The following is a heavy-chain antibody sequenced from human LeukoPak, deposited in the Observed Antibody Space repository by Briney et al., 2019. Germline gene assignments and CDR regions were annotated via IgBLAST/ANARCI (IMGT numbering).Heavy chain of an antibody. D-gene: IGHD6-13*01. CDR3: AGGHLGKSSSWYADI. Sequence: SSETLSLTCAVYGGSFSGYYWSWIRQPPGKGLEWIGEINHSGSTNYNPSLKSRVTISVDTSKNQFSLKLSSVTAADTAVYYCAGGHLGKSSSWYADIWGQGTMVTVSS. V-gene: IGHV4-34*01. J-gene: IGHJ3*02. CDR1: GGSFSGYY. CDR2: INHSGST.